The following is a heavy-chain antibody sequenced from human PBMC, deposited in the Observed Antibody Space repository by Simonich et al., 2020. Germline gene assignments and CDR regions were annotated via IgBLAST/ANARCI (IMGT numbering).Heavy chain of an antibody. Sequence: QVQLVQSGAEVKKPGAAVKVSCKASGYTFTGYYMNWVRQAPGKGLEWRGGTNPNSGCTNYAQKFQGSVTMTRDTSISTAYMELSRLRSDDTAVYYCARSSDLLNWNDGPYYWGQGTLVTVSS. V-gene: IGHV1-2*02. CDR2: TNPNSGCT. CDR3: ARSSDLLNWNDGPYY. J-gene: IGHJ4*02. D-gene: IGHD1-1*01. CDR1: GYTFTGYY.